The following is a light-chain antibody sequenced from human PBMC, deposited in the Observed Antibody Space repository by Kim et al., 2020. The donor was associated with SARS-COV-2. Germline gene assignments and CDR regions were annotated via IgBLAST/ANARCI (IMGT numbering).Light chain of an antibody. J-gene: IGLJ1*01. Sequence: QSALTQPASVSGSPGQSTTISCTGTSSDVGTYNFVSWYQQHPGKAPKLLIFDVSKRPSGVSNRFSGSKSGNTASLTISGLQAEDEADYYCSSFTTSATVVFGSGTKV. CDR2: DVS. CDR3: SSFTTSATVV. V-gene: IGLV2-14*03. CDR1: SSDVGTYNF.